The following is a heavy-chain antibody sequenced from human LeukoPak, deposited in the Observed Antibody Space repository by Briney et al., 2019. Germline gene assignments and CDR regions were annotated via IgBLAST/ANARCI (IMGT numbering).Heavy chain of an antibody. D-gene: IGHD6-13*01. CDR2: IYYSGST. J-gene: IGHJ4*02. V-gene: IGHV4-39*01. CDR1: GGSISSSSYY. Sequence: SETLSLTCTVSGGSISSSSYYWGWIRQPPGKGLEWIGSIYYSGSTYYNPSLKSRVTISVDTSKNQFSLKLSSVTAADTAVYYCARLCIAAADLYFDYWGQGTLVTVSS. CDR3: ARLCIAAADLYFDY.